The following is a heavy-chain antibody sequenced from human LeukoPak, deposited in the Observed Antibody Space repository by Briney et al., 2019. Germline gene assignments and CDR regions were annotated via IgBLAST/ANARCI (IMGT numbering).Heavy chain of an antibody. D-gene: IGHD5-12*01. CDR3: ARGGGYDSPYYFDY. CDR2: IYHSGST. V-gene: IGHV4-39*07. CDR1: GGSISSSSYY. Sequence: SETLSLTCTVSGGSISSSSYYWGWIRQPPGKGLEWIGSIYHSGSTYYNPSLKSRVTISVDTSKNQFSLKLSSVTAADTAVYYCARGGGYDSPYYFDYWGQGTLVTVSS. J-gene: IGHJ4*02.